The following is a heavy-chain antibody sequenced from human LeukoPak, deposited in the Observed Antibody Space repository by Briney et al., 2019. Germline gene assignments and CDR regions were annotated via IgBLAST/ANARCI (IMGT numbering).Heavy chain of an antibody. CDR2: ISGSGGST. V-gene: IGHV3-23*01. CDR1: GFTFSSCA. D-gene: IGHD3-3*01. J-gene: IGHJ4*02. CDR3: AKETPGPSYDFWSGYFLV. Sequence: GGSLRLSCAASGFTFSSCAVNWVRQAPGKGLEWVSVISGSGGSTYYADSVKGRFTISRDNSKNTLYLQMNSLRAEDTAVYYCAKETPGPSYDFWSGYFLVWGQGTLVTVSS.